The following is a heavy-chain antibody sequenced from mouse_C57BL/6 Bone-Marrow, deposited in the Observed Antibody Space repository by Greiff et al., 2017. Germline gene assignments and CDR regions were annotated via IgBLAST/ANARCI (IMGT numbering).Heavy chain of an antibody. CDR2: IDPSDSDT. Sequence: QVQLQQPGAELVKPGASVKLSCKASGYTFTSYWMHWVKQRPGQGLEWIGEIDPSDSDTNYNQKFKGKATLTVDTSSSTAYMQLSSLTSEDSAVFYCASSRATYAMDYWGQGTSVTVSS. J-gene: IGHJ4*01. D-gene: IGHD3-1*01. V-gene: IGHV1-69*02. CDR1: GYTFTSYW. CDR3: ASSRATYAMDY.